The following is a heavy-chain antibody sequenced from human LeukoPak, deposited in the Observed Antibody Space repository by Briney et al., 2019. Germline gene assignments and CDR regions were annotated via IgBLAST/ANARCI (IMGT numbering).Heavy chain of an antibody. CDR3: ARDRYSSPDAFDI. D-gene: IGHD6-19*01. J-gene: IGHJ3*02. V-gene: IGHV3-30*03. CDR2: ISYDGSNK. Sequence: QPGRSLRLSCAASGFTFSSYGMHWVRQAPGKGLEWVAVISYDGSNKYYADSVKGRFTISRDNSKNTLYLQMNSLRAEDTAVYYCARDRYSSPDAFDIWGQGTMVTVSS. CDR1: GFTFSSYG.